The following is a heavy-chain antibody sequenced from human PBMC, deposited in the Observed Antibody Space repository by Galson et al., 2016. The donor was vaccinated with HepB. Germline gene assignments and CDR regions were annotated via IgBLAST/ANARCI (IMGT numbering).Heavy chain of an antibody. CDR3: AGDLEVWDCGYDCYSTYWHFDL. CDR1: GFIFSSYS. D-gene: IGHD2-21*02. V-gene: IGHV3-48*02. Sequence: SLRLSCAASGFIFSSYSINWVRQAPGKGLEWVSYINNSSTSIYYADSVKGRFTIARDNARNSVYLQMNSLRHEDTAVYYCAGDLEVWDCGYDCYSTYWHFDLWGRGTLVTVSS. J-gene: IGHJ2*01. CDR2: INNSSTSI.